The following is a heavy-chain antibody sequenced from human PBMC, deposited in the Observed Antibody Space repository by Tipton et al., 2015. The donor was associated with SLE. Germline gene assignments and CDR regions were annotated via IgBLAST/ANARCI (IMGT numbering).Heavy chain of an antibody. D-gene: IGHD2-21*01. CDR2: IYYSGST. J-gene: IGHJ3*02. V-gene: IGHV4-59*01. CDR3: ARELVMVAFDI. Sequence: TLSLTCTVSGGSISSYYWSWIRQPPGKGLEWIGYIYYSGSTNYNPSLKSRVTISVDTSKNQFSLKLSSVTAADTAVYYCARELVMVAFDIWGQGTMVTVSS. CDR1: GGSISSYY.